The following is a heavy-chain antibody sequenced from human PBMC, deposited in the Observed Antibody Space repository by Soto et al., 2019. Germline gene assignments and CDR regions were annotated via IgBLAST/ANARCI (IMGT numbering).Heavy chain of an antibody. D-gene: IGHD3-3*01. CDR3: ARGLYYDFWSGYSWYFDL. V-gene: IGHV3-21*01. CDR2: ISSSSSNI. J-gene: IGHJ2*01. CDR1: GFTFSSYS. Sequence: EVQLVESGGGLVKPGGSLRLSCAASGFTFSSYSMNWVRQAPGKGLEWVSSISSSSSNIYYADSVKGRFTISRDNAKNSLYLQMNSLRAEDTAVYYCARGLYYDFWSGYSWYFDLWGRGTLVTVSS.